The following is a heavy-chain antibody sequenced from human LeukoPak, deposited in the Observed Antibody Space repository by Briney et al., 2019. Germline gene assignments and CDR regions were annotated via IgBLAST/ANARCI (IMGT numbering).Heavy chain of an antibody. J-gene: IGHJ4*02. CDR1: GFTFTSYW. CDR2: ISSGTITM. CDR3: AKDGGLWVSAHWGDS. D-gene: IGHD7-27*01. V-gene: IGHV3-48*01. Sequence: GGSLRLSCAASGFTFTSYWMSWVRQAPGKGLEWISYISSGTITMYYADSVKGRFTVSRDNSKNTLFLQMNSLRAEDTAVYYCAKDGGLWVSAHWGDSWGRGTLVTVSS.